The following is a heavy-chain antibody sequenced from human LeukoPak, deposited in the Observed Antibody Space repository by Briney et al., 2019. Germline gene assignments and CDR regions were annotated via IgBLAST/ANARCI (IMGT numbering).Heavy chain of an antibody. J-gene: IGHJ4*02. CDR2: IYWDDDK. CDR3: AQADMVRGVSTFDY. D-gene: IGHD3-10*01. V-gene: IGHV2-5*02. Sequence: SGPTLVNPTQTLTLTCTFSGFSLSTSGVGVGWIRQPPGKALEWLALIYWDDDKRYSLSLKSRLTITKDTSKNQVVLTMTNMDPVDTATYYCAQADMVRGVSTFDYWGQGTLVTVSS. CDR1: GFSLSTSGVG.